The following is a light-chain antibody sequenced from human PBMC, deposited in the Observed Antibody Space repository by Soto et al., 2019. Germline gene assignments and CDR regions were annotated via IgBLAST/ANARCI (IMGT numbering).Light chain of an antibody. CDR1: SSDIGAYIY. Sequence: QSVLTQPPSASGSLGQSLTISCTGTSSDIGAYIYVSWYQQHPGKAPKNIISEVSRRPSGVPERFSGSKSGNTASLIISGLQAEDEADYYCCSFTSSTTYVFGTGTKVTVL. CDR3: CSFTSSTTYV. CDR2: EVS. J-gene: IGLJ1*01. V-gene: IGLV2-8*01.